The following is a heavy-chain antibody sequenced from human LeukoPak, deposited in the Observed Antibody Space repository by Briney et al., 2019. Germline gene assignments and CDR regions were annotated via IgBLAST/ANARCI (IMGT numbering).Heavy chain of an antibody. V-gene: IGHV3-7*01. CDR1: GFTFDNYW. J-gene: IGHJ4*02. D-gene: IGHD3-16*01. CDR2: VRQDGGAK. CDR3: ARVDYVDEGWGY. Sequence: GGSLRLSCAASGFTFDNYWMSWVRQAPGKGLEWVANVRQDGGAKNYMASVKGRFTISRDNAKNSLYLQLNSLRAEDTALYYCARVDYVDEGWGYWGQGTLVTVSS.